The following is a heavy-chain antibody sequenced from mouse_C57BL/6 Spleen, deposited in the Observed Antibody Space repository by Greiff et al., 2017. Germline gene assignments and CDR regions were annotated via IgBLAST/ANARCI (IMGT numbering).Heavy chain of an antibody. Sequence: EVKLVESGGGLVKPGGSLKLSCAASGFTFSSYAMSWVRQTPEKRLEWVATISDGGSYTYYPDNVKGRFTISRDNAKNNLYLQMSHLKSEDTAMYYCEREGVYDGYSYYAMDYWGQGTSVTVSS. V-gene: IGHV5-4*01. D-gene: IGHD2-3*01. CDR2: ISDGGSYT. CDR1: GFTFSSYA. J-gene: IGHJ4*01. CDR3: EREGVYDGYSYYAMDY.